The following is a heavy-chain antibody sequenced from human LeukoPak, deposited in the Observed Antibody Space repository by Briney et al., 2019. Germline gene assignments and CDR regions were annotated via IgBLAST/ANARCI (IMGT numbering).Heavy chain of an antibody. V-gene: IGHV4-39*07. D-gene: IGHD5-24*01. CDR1: GDSISSSSYY. CDR2: IYYSGST. Sequence: SETLPLTCTVSGDSISSSSYYWGWIRQPPGKGLEWIGNIYYSGSTYYNPSLKSRVTISVNASKNQFSLKLSSVTAADTAVYYCARDGEMATIENYFDYWGQGTLVTVSS. CDR3: ARDGEMATIENYFDY. J-gene: IGHJ4*02.